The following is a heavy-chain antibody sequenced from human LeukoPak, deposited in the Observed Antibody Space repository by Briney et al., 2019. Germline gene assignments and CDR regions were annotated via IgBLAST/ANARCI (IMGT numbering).Heavy chain of an antibody. V-gene: IGHV4-59*01. Sequence: SETLSLTCTVSGGSISSYYWSWIRQPPGKGLEWIGYIYYSGSTNYNPSLKSRVTISVDTSKNQLSLKLTSVTAADTAVYYCARSSYYYGSIFNHSWFDPWGQGTLVTVSS. D-gene: IGHD3-10*01. CDR2: IYYSGST. J-gene: IGHJ5*02. CDR1: GGSISSYY. CDR3: ARSSYYYGSIFNHSWFDP.